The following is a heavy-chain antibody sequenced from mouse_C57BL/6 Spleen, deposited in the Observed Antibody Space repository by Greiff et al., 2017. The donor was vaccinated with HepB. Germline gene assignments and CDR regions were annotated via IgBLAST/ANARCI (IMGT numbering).Heavy chain of an antibody. V-gene: IGHV1-78*01. J-gene: IGHJ2*01. CDR2: IYPIDGST. Sequence: VQLQQSDAELVKPGASVKRSCKVSGYTFTDHTIHWLKQRPEQGLEWIGYIYPIDGSTKYTEQYKGQSTVTADRSSSTAYMQLNSLTSEDSEVYCCAIGDYEYDGTVYYWGQGNTLTVSS. CDR1: GYTFTDHT. D-gene: IGHD2-4*01. CDR3: AIGDYEYDGTVYY.